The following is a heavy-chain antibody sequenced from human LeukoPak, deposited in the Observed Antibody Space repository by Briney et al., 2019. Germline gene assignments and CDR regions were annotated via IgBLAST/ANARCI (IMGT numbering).Heavy chain of an antibody. CDR2: IYYSGST. J-gene: IGHJ5*02. D-gene: IGHD6-13*01. Sequence: PSETLSLTCTVPGGSISSYYWSWIRQPPGKGLEWIGYIYYSGSTNYNPSLKSRVTISVDTSKNQFSLKLSSVTAADTAVYYCARMYSSSWYLTRSQNWFDPWGQGTLVTVSS. V-gene: IGHV4-59*01. CDR3: ARMYSSSWYLTRSQNWFDP. CDR1: GGSISSYY.